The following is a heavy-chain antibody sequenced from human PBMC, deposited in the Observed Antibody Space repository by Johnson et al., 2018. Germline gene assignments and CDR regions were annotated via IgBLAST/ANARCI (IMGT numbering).Heavy chain of an antibody. CDR1: VFAFVYYA. CDR3: SRGKSPPWIEVVHDALDI. Sequence: SPRLSCTASVFAFVYYAMSWSRQAPGKGLEWVGFIRGKAYGETTRYAASVRGRFTISRDDSKRIAYLQMNSLKTEDTALYYCSRGKSPPWIEVVHDALDIWGQGTTVTVSS. D-gene: IGHD3-22*01. J-gene: IGHJ3*02. CDR2: IRGKAYGETT. V-gene: IGHV3-49*03.